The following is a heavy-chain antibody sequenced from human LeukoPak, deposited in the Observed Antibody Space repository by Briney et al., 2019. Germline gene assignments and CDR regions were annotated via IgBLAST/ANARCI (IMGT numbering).Heavy chain of an antibody. V-gene: IGHV4-59*11. CDR3: ARDYYDSSGYYFGASGYFDL. Sequence: SETLSLTCTVSGGSISSHYWSWIRQPPGKGLEWIGYIYYSGSTNYNPSLKSRVTISVDTSKNQFSLKLSSVTAADTAVYYCARDYYDSSGYYFGASGYFDLWGRGTLVTVSS. CDR1: GGSISSHY. D-gene: IGHD3-22*01. CDR2: IYYSGST. J-gene: IGHJ2*01.